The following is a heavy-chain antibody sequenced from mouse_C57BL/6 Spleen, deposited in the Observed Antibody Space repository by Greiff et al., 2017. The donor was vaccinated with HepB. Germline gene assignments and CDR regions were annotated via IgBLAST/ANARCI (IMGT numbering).Heavy chain of an antibody. D-gene: IGHD1-1*01. CDR3: ISYYGSSYYFDY. V-gene: IGHV14-1*01. CDR2: IDPEDGDT. J-gene: IGHJ2*01. CDR1: GFNIKDYY. Sequence: DVKLQESGAELVRPGASVKLSCTASGFNIKDYYMHWVKQRPEQGLEWIGRIDPEDGDTEYAPKFQGKATMTADTSSNTAYLQLSSLTSEDTAVYYCISYYGSSYYFDYWGQGTTLTVSS.